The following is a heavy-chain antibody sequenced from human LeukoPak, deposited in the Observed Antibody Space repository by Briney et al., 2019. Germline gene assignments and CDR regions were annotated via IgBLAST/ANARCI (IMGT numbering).Heavy chain of an antibody. CDR2: ISSSSSTI. CDR3: ARDEYNIVLMVYAIFDY. D-gene: IGHD2-8*01. CDR1: GFTFSSYG. Sequence: GGSLRLSCAASGFTFSSYGMNWVRQAPGKGLEWVSYISSSSSTIYYADSVKGRFTISRDNAKNSLYLQMNSLRAEDTAVYYCARDEYNIVLMVYAIFDYWGQGTLVTVSS. J-gene: IGHJ4*02. V-gene: IGHV3-48*01.